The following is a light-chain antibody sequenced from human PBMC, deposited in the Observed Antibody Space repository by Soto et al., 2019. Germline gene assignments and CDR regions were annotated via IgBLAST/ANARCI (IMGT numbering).Light chain of an antibody. CDR2: DNN. CDR1: SSNIGNNY. V-gene: IGLV1-51*01. J-gene: IGLJ1*01. Sequence: QSALTQPPSVSAAPGQKVTISCSGSSSNIGNNYVSWYQQLPGTAPKLLIYDNNKRPSVIPDRFSGSKSGTSATLGITGLQTGDEADYYCGTWDSSLSAGQIFGTGTKLTVL. CDR3: GTWDSSLSAGQI.